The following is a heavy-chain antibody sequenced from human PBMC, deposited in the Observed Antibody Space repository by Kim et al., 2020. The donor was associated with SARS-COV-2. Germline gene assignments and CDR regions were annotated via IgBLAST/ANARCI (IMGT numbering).Heavy chain of an antibody. CDR1: GFTFSSYA. CDR2: ISYDGSNK. D-gene: IGHD6-13*01. V-gene: IGHV3-30-3*01. CDR3: ARGQMESAAAAY. Sequence: GGSLRLSCAASGFTFSSYAMHWVRQAPGKGLEWVAVISYDGSNKYYADSVKGRFTISRDNSKNTLYLQMNSLRAEDTAVYYCARGQMESAAAAYWGQGTLVTVSS. J-gene: IGHJ4*02.